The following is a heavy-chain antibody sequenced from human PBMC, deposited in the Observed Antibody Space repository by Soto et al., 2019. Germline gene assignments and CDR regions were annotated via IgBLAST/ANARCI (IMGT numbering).Heavy chain of an antibody. V-gene: IGHV1-69*18. D-gene: IGHD3-16*01. CDR3: VRDSRLWGSTGWKRENLFDI. J-gene: IGHJ3*02. CDR2: IIPIFGTP. Sequence: QVQLEQSGAEVKRPGSSVKVSCKTSGGNFNTYPISWVRQAPGHRLEWMGKIIPIFGTPDYAQKFKGRVTINADEATTTVYMELRSLKSDDSAVYYCVRDSRLWGSTGWKRENLFDIWGQGTMVTVSS. CDR1: GGNFNTYP.